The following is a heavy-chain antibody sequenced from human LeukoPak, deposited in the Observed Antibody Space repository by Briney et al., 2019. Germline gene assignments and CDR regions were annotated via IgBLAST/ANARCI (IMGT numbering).Heavy chain of an antibody. Sequence: PGGSLRLSCAASGFTFSDYYMSWIRQAPGKGLEWVSYISSSGSTIYYADSVKGRFTISRDNSKNTLYLQMNSLRAEDTAVYYCAKKGDYSNSKTYFDYWGQGTLVTVSS. CDR1: GFTFSDYY. CDR2: ISSSGSTI. CDR3: AKKGDYSNSKTYFDY. D-gene: IGHD4-11*01. J-gene: IGHJ4*02. V-gene: IGHV3-11*01.